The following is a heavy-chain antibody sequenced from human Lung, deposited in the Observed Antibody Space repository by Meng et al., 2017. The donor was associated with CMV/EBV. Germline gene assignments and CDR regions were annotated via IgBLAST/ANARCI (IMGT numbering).Heavy chain of an antibody. Sequence: GESXKISCAASGFTFSSYSMNWVRQAPGKGLEWVSSISSSSSYIYYADSVKGRFTISRDNAKNSLYLQMNSLRAEDTAVYYCARAPRDSSGYYYPDYWGQGTXVTVSS. CDR3: ARAPRDSSGYYYPDY. J-gene: IGHJ4*02. V-gene: IGHV3-21*01. CDR1: GFTFSSYS. CDR2: ISSSSSYI. D-gene: IGHD3-22*01.